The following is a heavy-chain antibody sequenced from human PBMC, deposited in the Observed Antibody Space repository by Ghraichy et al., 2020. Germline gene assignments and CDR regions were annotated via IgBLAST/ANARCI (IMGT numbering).Heavy chain of an antibody. CDR3: AREQYSSGLTYYYGMDV. D-gene: IGHD6-19*01. CDR2: IYTSGST. Sequence: SETLSLTCTVSGGSISSYYWSWIRQPAGKGLEWIGRIYTSGSTNYNPSLKSRVTMSVDTSKNQFSLKLSSVTAADTAVYYCAREQYSSGLTYYYGMDVWGQGTTVTVSS. V-gene: IGHV4-4*07. CDR1: GGSISSYY. J-gene: IGHJ6*02.